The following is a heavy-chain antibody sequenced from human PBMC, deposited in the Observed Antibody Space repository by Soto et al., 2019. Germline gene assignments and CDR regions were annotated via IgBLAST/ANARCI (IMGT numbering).Heavy chain of an antibody. J-gene: IGHJ5*02. CDR2: IYYSGST. V-gene: IGHV4-59*08. CDR3: ARSTRSWFDP. CDR1: GGSISSYY. Sequence: NPSETLSLTCTVSGGSISSYYWSWIRQPPGKGLEWIGYIYYSGSTNFNPSLKSRVSMSVDTSKNQLSLKLSSVTAADTAVYYCARSTRSWFDPWGQGSLVTVSS.